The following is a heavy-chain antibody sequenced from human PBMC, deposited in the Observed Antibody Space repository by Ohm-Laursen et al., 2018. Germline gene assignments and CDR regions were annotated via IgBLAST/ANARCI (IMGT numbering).Heavy chain of an antibody. D-gene: IGHD2-8*02. Sequence: SPRLSCTASGFTFSSYGMHWVRQAPGKGLEWVAVIWYDGSNKYYADSVRGRFTISRDNSKNTLYLQMNSLRAEDTAVYYCARGRDHWGWVDYWGQGTLVTVSS. J-gene: IGHJ4*02. CDR3: ARGRDHWGWVDY. CDR2: IWYDGSNK. V-gene: IGHV3-33*01. CDR1: GFTFSSYG.